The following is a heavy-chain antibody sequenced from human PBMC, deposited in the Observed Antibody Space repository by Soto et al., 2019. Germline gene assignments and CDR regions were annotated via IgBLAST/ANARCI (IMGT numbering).Heavy chain of an antibody. CDR3: ARGYYDYVWGSYFGYGRYFDL. V-gene: IGHV4-31*03. J-gene: IGHJ2*01. CDR1: GGSISSGGYY. CDR2: IYYSGST. D-gene: IGHD3-16*01. Sequence: QGQLQESGPGLVKPSQTLSLTCTVSGGSISSGGYYWSWIRQHPGKGLEWIGYIYYSGSTYCNPSLKSRVTISVDTSKNQFSLKLSSVTAADTAVYYCARGYYDYVWGSYFGYGRYFDLWGRGTLVTVSS.